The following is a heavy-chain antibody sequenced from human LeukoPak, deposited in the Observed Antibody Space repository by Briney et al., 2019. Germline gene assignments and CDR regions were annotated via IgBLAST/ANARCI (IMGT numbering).Heavy chain of an antibody. V-gene: IGHV3-30-3*01. D-gene: IGHD4-23*01. CDR2: ISYDGSNK. CDR3: AGGRGPDGPYYFDY. J-gene: IGHJ4*02. CDR1: GFTFGSYA. Sequence: GRSLRLSCAASGFTFGSYAMHWVRQAPGKGLEWVAVISYDGSNKYYADSVKGRFTISRDNSKNTLYLQMNSLRAEDTAVYYCAGGRGPDGPYYFDYWGQGTLVTVSS.